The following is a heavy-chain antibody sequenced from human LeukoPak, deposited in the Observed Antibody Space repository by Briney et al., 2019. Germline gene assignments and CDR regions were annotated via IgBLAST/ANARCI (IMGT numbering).Heavy chain of an antibody. Sequence: GGSLRLSCTVSGFTVSSNSMSWVRQAPGKGLEWVSAISGSGGSTYYADSVKGRFTISRDNSKNTLYLQMNSLRAEDTAVYYCAKEAVGATAPLDYWGQGTLVTVSS. J-gene: IGHJ4*02. V-gene: IGHV3-23*01. CDR2: ISGSGGST. D-gene: IGHD1-26*01. CDR1: GFTVSSNS. CDR3: AKEAVGATAPLDY.